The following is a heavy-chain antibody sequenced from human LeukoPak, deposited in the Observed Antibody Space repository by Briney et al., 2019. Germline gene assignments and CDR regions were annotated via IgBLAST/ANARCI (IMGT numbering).Heavy chain of an antibody. CDR1: GGSFSGYY. V-gene: IGHV4-34*01. Sequence: PSETLSLTCAAYGGSFSGYYWSWIRQPPGKGLEWIGEINHSGSTHYNPSLKSRVTISVDTSKTQFSLKLSSVTAADTAVYYCARVRYYYYVWGGYRPLPYAFDIWGQGTMVTVSS. D-gene: IGHD3-16*02. J-gene: IGHJ3*02. CDR2: INHSGST. CDR3: ARVRYYYYVWGGYRPLPYAFDI.